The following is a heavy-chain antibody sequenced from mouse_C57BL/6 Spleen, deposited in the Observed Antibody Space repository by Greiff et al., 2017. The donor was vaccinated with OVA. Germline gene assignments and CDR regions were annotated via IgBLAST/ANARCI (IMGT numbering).Heavy chain of an antibody. CDR3: ARNGGLRPGFAY. V-gene: IGHV1-18*01. D-gene: IGHD2-4*01. J-gene: IGHJ3*01. Sequence: EVQLQQSGPELVKPGASVKIPCKASGYTFTDYNMDWVKQSHGKSLEWIGDINPNNGGTIYNQKFKGKATLTVDKSSSTAYMELRSLTSEDTAVYYWARNGGLRPGFAYWGQGTLVTVSA. CDR1: GYTFTDYN. CDR2: INPNNGGT.